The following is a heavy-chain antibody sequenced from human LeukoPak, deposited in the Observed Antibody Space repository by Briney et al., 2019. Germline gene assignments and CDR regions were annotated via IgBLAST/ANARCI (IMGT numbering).Heavy chain of an antibody. CDR3: AREGEYYDFWSGPFDY. Sequence: GGSLRLSCAASGFTFSSYWMHWVRQAPGKGLEWVSSISSSSSYIYYADSVKGRFTISRDNAKNSLYLQMNSLRAEDTAVYYCAREGEYYDFWSGPFDYWGQGTLVTVSS. D-gene: IGHD3-3*01. J-gene: IGHJ4*02. V-gene: IGHV3-21*01. CDR1: GFTFSSYW. CDR2: ISSSSSYI.